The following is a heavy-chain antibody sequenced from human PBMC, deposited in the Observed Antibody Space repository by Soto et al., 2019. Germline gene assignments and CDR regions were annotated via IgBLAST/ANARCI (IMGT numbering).Heavy chain of an antibody. CDR1: GYTFSSYG. J-gene: IGHJ6*02. D-gene: IGHD3-22*01. CDR3: ARGGYYDSSGSRNYHYYGVNV. CDR2: ISPYDGNT. V-gene: IGHV1-18*01. Sequence: ASVKVSCKASGYTFSSYGINWVRQAPGQGLEWLGWISPYDGNTKYAQILQGRVSMTTDTSTKTAYMEVRSLRSDDTAVYYCARGGYYDSSGSRNYHYYGVNVWGQGPTVTVSS.